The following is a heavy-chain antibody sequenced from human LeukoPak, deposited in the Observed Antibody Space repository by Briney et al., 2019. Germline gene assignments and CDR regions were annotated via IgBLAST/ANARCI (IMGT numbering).Heavy chain of an antibody. CDR2: IYASGSV. D-gene: IGHD2-2*01. CDR3: AGLAQTGIGGRGYAEF. J-gene: IGHJ4*02. V-gene: IGHV4-39*02. CDR1: GGSISSSRNSHS. Sequence: PSETLSLTCTVSGGSISSSRNSHSWCWIRNPPGRGLDGIGPIYASGSVYYNPSLNSRVTISVDTSKNHFSLRLPSATAADTAVYYCAGLAQTGIGGRGYAEFWGQGAPVIVSS.